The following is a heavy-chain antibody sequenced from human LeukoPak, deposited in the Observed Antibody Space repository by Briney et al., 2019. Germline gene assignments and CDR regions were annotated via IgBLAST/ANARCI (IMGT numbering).Heavy chain of an antibody. CDR2: IYYSGST. CDR3: ARGLVWRFLLDSRRDSFDI. V-gene: IGHV4-59*12. Sequence: SETLSLTCTVSGGSISSYYWSWIRQPPGKGLEWIGYIYYSGSTNYNPSLKSRVTISVDTSKNQFSLRLRSVTAADTAVYYCARGLVWRFLLDSRRDSFDIWGQGTTITVSS. J-gene: IGHJ3*02. D-gene: IGHD3-16*01. CDR1: GGSISSYY.